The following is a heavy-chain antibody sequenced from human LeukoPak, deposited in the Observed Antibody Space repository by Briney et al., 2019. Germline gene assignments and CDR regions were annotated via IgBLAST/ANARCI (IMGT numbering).Heavy chain of an antibody. J-gene: IGHJ3*02. CDR2: IYWDDDK. CDR1: EFSLSTSGVG. Sequence: ESGPTLVKPTQTLTLTCTFSEFSLSTSGVGVGWIRQPPGKALEWLAVIYWDDDKRYSPSLNSRLTITKDTSKNQVVLTMTNMDPVDTATYYCARPVLRFLEWFDAFDIWGQGTMVTVSS. V-gene: IGHV2-5*02. CDR3: ARPVLRFLEWFDAFDI. D-gene: IGHD3-3*01.